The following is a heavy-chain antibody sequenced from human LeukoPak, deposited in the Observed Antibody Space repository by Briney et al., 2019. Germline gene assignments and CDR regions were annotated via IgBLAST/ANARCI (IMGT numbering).Heavy chain of an antibody. J-gene: IGHJ4*02. Sequence: GASVKVSCKSSGYTFNSYSISWVRQAPGRGLEWMGIINPSGGSTSYAQKFQGRVTMTRDMSTSTVYMELSSLRSEDTAVYYCARGTRGGYGDYWGQGTLVTVSS. CDR3: ARGTRGGYGDY. D-gene: IGHD5-12*01. CDR2: INPSGGST. CDR1: GYTFNSYS. V-gene: IGHV1-46*02.